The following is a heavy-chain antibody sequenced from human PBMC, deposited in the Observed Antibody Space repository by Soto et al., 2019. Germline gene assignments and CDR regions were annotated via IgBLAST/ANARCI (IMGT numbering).Heavy chain of an antibody. D-gene: IGHD3-16*01. CDR2: IYAGGNT. Sequence: PGGSLRLSCAASGFPVSSHYMSWVRQAPGKGLEWVSVIYAGGNTYYAESVKGRFTISRDNSKNTLSLQMNSLRAEDSAVYYCARTFAGVYHLGLWVQATRVTVSS. V-gene: IGHV3-53*01. CDR1: GFPVSSHY. CDR3: ARTFAGVYHLGL. J-gene: IGHJ4*02.